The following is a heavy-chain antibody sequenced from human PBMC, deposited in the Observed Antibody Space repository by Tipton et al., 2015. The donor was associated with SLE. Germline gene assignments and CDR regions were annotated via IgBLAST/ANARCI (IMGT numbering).Heavy chain of an antibody. CDR1: GGSISSYY. CDR2: INHRGST. CDR3: ARGVAGYYFYCYMDV. V-gene: IGHV4-59*12. J-gene: IGHJ6*03. Sequence: TLSLTCTVSGGSISSYYWSWIRQPPGKGLEWIGYINHRGSTNYNPSLKSRVTISVDTSKKHLSLKLNSVTAADTAVYYCARGVAGYYFYCYMDVWGKGTTVTVSS. D-gene: IGHD6-19*01.